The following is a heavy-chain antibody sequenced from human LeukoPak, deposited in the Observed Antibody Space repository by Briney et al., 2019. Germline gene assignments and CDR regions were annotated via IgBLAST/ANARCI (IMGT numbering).Heavy chain of an antibody. CDR3: ARLKVLHMVRGPRGWFDP. CDR2: INHSGST. V-gene: IGHV4-34*01. J-gene: IGHJ5*02. CDR1: GGSFSGYY. D-gene: IGHD3-10*01. Sequence: SETLSLTCAVYGGSFSGYYWSWIRQPPGKGLEWIGEINHSGSTNYNPSLKSRVTISVDTSKNQFSLKLSSVTAADTAVYYCARLKVLHMVRGPRGWFDPWGQGTLVTVSS.